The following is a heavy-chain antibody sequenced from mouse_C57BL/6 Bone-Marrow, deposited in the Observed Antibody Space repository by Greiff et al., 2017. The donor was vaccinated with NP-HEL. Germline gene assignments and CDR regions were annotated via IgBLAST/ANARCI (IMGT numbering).Heavy chain of an antibody. CDR1: GFTFSSYA. Sequence: EVQLVESGGGLVKPGGSLKLSCAASGFTFSSYAMYWVRQTPEKRLEWVATISDGGSYTYYPDNVKGRFTISRDNAKNNLYLQMSHLKSEDTAMYYCARDPYYAMDYWGQGTSVTVSS. CDR2: ISDGGSYT. V-gene: IGHV5-4*01. CDR3: ARDPYYAMDY. J-gene: IGHJ4*01.